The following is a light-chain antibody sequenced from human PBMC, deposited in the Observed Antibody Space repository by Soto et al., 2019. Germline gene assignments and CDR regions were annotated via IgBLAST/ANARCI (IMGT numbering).Light chain of an antibody. J-gene: IGKJ3*01. CDR3: QHYGDSLFI. CDR1: RSLGTYS. Sequence: EIVLTQSPGTLSLSPGERATLLCRASRSLGTYSLTWYQQKPGQAPRVLISGTSSRATGIPDRFSGSGSGTDFTLTISRVEPEDFAVYYCQHYGDSLFIVGPGTKVEFK. CDR2: GTS. V-gene: IGKV3-20*01.